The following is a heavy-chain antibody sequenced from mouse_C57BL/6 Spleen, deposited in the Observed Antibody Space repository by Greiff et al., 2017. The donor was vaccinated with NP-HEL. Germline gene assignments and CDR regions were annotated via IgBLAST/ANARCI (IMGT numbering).Heavy chain of an antibody. D-gene: IGHD2-1*01. CDR1: GFSFTSYG. CDR2: IWSDGST. Sequence: VQRVESGPGLVAPSQSLSITCTVSGFSFTSYGVHWVRQPPGKGLEWLVVIWSDGSTTYNSALKSRLSIIKDNSKSQVFLKMNSLHTDDTAMYYCDREERNYFAMDYWGQGTSVTVSS. CDR3: DREERNYFAMDY. J-gene: IGHJ4*01. V-gene: IGHV2-6*03.